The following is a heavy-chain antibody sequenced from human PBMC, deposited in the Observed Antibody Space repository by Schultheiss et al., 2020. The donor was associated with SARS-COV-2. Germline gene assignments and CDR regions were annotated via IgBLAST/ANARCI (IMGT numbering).Heavy chain of an antibody. Sequence: GGSLRLSCAASGFTFSSYSMNWVRQAPGKVLEWVSAISGSGGSIGYADSVKGRFTISRDNAKNSLYLQMNSLRAEDTALYYCAKDISGGYCSSTSCYRGVFDYWGQGTLVTVSS. CDR1: GFTFSSYS. CDR2: ISGSGGSI. J-gene: IGHJ4*02. D-gene: IGHD2-2*02. CDR3: AKDISGGYCSSTSCYRGVFDY. V-gene: IGHV3-9*01.